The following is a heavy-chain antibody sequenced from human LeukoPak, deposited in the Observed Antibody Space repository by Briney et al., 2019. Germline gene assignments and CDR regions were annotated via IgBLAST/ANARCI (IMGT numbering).Heavy chain of an antibody. V-gene: IGHV3-7*01. Sequence: GGSLRLSCSASGFNFGMYWMSWVRQAPGKGLEWVANTKQDGSERYYVDSVKGRFTISRDNVRNSLYLQMKSLRVEDTAVYYCARSRGFFDYWGQGTLVTVSS. D-gene: IGHD3-16*01. J-gene: IGHJ4*02. CDR3: ARSRGFFDY. CDR2: TKQDGSER. CDR1: GFNFGMYW.